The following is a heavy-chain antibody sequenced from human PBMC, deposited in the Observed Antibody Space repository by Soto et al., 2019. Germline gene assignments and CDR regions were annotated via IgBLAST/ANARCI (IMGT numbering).Heavy chain of an antibody. Sequence: TSETLSLTCTVSGGSISSSSYYWGWIRQPPGKGLEWIGSIYYSGSTYYNPSLKSRVTISVDTSKNQFSLKLSSVTAADTAVYYCASEIPHYDILTGPPLYGMDVWGQGTTVTVSS. CDR3: ASEIPHYDILTGPPLYGMDV. CDR1: GGSISSSSYY. CDR2: IYYSGST. D-gene: IGHD3-9*01. V-gene: IGHV4-39*01. J-gene: IGHJ6*02.